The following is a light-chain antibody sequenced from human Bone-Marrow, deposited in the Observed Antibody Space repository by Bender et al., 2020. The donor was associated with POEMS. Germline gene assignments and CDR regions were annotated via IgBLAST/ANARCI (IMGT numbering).Light chain of an antibody. CDR3: SSWDDSLNGWV. J-gene: IGLJ3*02. Sequence: QPPSASGTPGQSVTISCSGTSSNFGNNAANWYQHVPGTAPKLLIYSNNQRPSRVPDRFSASTSGTSASLAISGLHSDDEADYYCSSWDDSLNGWVFGGGTKLTVL. CDR2: SNN. V-gene: IGLV1-44*01. CDR1: SSNFGNNA.